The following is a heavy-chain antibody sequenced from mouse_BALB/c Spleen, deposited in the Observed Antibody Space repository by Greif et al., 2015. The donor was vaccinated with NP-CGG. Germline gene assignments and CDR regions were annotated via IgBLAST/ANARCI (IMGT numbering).Heavy chain of an antibody. V-gene: IGHV1-7*01. D-gene: IGHD3-2*01. J-gene: IGHJ2*01. CDR1: GYTFTSYW. CDR3: ARRDSSGYGY. Sequence: QVQLQQSGAELAKPGASVKMSCKASGYTFTSYWMHWVKQRPGQGLGWIGYINPSTGYTEYNQKFKDKATLTADKSSSTAYMQLSSLTSEDSAVYYCARRDSSGYGYWGQGTTLTVSS. CDR2: INPSTGYT.